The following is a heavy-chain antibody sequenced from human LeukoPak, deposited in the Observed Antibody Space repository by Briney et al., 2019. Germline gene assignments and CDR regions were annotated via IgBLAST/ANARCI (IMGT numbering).Heavy chain of an antibody. CDR2: MKYDGSEK. Sequence: PGGSLRLSCAASGFTFSSYWMSWVRQAPGKGLEWVANMKYDGSEKYYVDSVKGRFTISRDNAKSSPYLQMNSLRAEDTAVYYCARDIEAAGLFLDYWGQGTLVTVSS. D-gene: IGHD6-13*01. V-gene: IGHV3-7*01. CDR3: ARDIEAAGLFLDY. CDR1: GFTFSSYW. J-gene: IGHJ4*02.